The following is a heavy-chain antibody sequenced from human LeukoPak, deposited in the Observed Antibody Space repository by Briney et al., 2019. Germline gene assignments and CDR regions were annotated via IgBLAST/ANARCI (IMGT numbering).Heavy chain of an antibody. Sequence: PSETLSLTCTVSGGSISSYYWSWIRQPPGKGVEWIGYISHSGSTNYNPSLKSRVIISVDMSKNQFSLKLRSVTAADTAVYYCAREWHHVFDYWGQGNLVTVSS. V-gene: IGHV4-59*12. CDR3: AREWHHVFDY. D-gene: IGHD5-12*01. J-gene: IGHJ4*02. CDR2: ISHSGST. CDR1: GGSISSYY.